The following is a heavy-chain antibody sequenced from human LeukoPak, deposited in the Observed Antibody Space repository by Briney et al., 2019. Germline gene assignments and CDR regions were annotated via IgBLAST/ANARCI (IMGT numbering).Heavy chain of an antibody. CDR2: IYYSGST. CDR1: GGSISSGGYY. J-gene: IGHJ5*02. CDR3: ARQSRAYDILTGYYLPRTLNWFDP. D-gene: IGHD3-9*01. V-gene: IGHV4-31*03. Sequence: PSQTLSLTCTVSGGSISSGGYYWSWIRQHPGKGLEWIGYIYYSGSTYYNPSLKSRVTISVDTSKNQFSLKLSSVTAADTAVYYCARQSRAYDILTGYYLPRTLNWFDPWGQGTLVTVSS.